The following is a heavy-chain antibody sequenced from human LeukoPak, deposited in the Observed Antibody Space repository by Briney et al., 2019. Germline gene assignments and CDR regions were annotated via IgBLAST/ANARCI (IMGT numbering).Heavy chain of an antibody. V-gene: IGHV4-31*03. J-gene: IGHJ6*02. D-gene: IGHD7-27*01. CDR1: GGSISSGGYY. CDR3: AREIRPNPANWGSEDYYYGMDV. Sequence: SETLSLTCTVSGGSISSGGYYWSWIRQHPGKGLEWIGYIYYSGSTYYNPSLKSRVTISVDTSKNQFSLKLSSVTAADTAVYYCAREIRPNPANWGSEDYYYGMDVWGQGTTVTVSS. CDR2: IYYSGST.